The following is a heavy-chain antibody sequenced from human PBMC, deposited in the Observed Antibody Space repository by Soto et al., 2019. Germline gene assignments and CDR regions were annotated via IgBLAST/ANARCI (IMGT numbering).Heavy chain of an antibody. Sequence: GASVKVSCKVSGYTLTELSMHWVRQAPGQRLEWMGGINAEDGKTKYSQKFQGRVTITRDTSASTAYMELSSLRSEDTAVYYCASGVRLAAVDAFDIWGQGTMVTVSS. J-gene: IGHJ3*02. CDR1: GYTLTELS. CDR2: INAEDGKT. CDR3: ASGVRLAAVDAFDI. D-gene: IGHD6-13*01. V-gene: IGHV1-3*01.